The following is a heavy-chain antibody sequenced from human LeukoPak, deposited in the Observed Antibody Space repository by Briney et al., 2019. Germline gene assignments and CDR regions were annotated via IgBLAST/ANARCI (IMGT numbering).Heavy chain of an antibody. CDR1: GFTFSSFA. D-gene: IGHD3-22*01. V-gene: IGHV3-23*01. J-gene: IGHJ4*02. Sequence: GGSLRLSCAASGFTFSSFAMSWVRQAPGKGLEWVSGISGSGDNTYYADSVKGRFTISRDNSKNTLYVQVNSLGTEDTAAYYCAKGSYYDSSGSFYFDYWGQGTLVTVSS. CDR3: AKGSYYDSSGSFYFDY. CDR2: ISGSGDNT.